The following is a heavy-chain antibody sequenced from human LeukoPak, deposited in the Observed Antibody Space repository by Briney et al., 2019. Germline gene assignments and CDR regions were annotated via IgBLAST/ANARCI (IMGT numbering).Heavy chain of an antibody. Sequence: PGGSLRLSCVGSGFTLSSYAMSWVRQAPGKGLEWVSAISGSGTRTYYADSVKGRFTISRDNSKNTLYLQMNSLRAEDTAVYYCAKAPTKEEEWLLLNYFDYWGQGTLVTVSS. J-gene: IGHJ4*02. V-gene: IGHV3-23*01. D-gene: IGHD3-22*01. CDR3: AKAPTKEEEWLLLNYFDY. CDR1: GFTLSSYA. CDR2: ISGSGTRT.